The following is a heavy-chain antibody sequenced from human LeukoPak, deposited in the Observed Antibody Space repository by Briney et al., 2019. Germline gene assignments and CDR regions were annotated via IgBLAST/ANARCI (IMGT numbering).Heavy chain of an antibody. V-gene: IGHV3-7*01. Sequence: PGGSLRLSCAASGFTFSSYAMSWVRQAPGKGLEWVANIKQDGSEKYYVDSVKGRFTISRDNAKNSLYLQMNSLRAEDTAVYYCARDGWLGRKYYDFSKPNYYYYYMDVWGKGTTVTVSS. J-gene: IGHJ6*03. D-gene: IGHD3-3*01. CDR1: GFTFSSYA. CDR2: IKQDGSEK. CDR3: ARDGWLGRKYYDFSKPNYYYYYMDV.